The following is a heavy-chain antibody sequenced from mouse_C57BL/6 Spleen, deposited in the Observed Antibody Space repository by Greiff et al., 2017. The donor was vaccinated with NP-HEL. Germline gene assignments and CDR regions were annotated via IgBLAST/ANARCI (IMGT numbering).Heavy chain of an antibody. CDR1: GYTFTSYW. CDR2: IDPSDSYT. V-gene: IGHV1-69*01. Sequence: VQLQQPGAELVMPGASVKLSCKASGYTFTSYWMHWVKQRPGQGLEWIGEIDPSDSYTNYNQKFKGKSTLTVDKSSSTAYMQLSSLTSEDSAVYYCAVGYFDVWGTGTTGTVSS. CDR3: AVGYFDV. J-gene: IGHJ1*03.